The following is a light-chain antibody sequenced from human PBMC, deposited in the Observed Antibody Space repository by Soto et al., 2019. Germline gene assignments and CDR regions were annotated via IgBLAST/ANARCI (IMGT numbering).Light chain of an antibody. J-gene: IGLJ2*01. CDR2: RNN. CDR3: AAWDDSLSGPNVV. Sequence: QSVLTQPPSASGTPGQRVTISCSGSSSNIGSNYVYWYQQLPGTAPKLLIYRNNQRPSGAPDRFSGSKSGTSASLAISGLRSEDEADYYCAAWDDSLSGPNVVFGGGTKLTVL. CDR1: SSNIGSNY. V-gene: IGLV1-47*01.